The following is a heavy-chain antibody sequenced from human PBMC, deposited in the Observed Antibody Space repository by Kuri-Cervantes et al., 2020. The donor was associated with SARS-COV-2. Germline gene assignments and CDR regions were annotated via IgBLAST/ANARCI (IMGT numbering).Heavy chain of an antibody. CDR2: IYTSGST. V-gene: IGHV4-4*07. D-gene: IGHD2-15*01. CDR1: GGSISSYY. J-gene: IGHJ5*02. Sequence: ESLKISCTVSGGSISSYYWSWIRQPAGKGLEWIGRIYTSGSTNYNPSLKSRVTMSVDTSKNQFSLKLSSVTAADTAVYYCARHVKVVLVVAAMSWFDPWGQGTLVTVSS. CDR3: ARHVKVVLVVAAMSWFDP.